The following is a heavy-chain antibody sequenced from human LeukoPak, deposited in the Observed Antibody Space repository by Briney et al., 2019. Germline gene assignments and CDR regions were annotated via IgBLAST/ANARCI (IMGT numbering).Heavy chain of an antibody. Sequence: GGSLRLSCAASGFTFSSYAMSWVRQAPGKGLEWVSTFSGTGGSTYYADSVKGRFTISRDNSKNTLYLQMNSLRAEDTAVYYCASHYDFWSDYPYYFDYWGPGTLVTVSS. CDR3: ASHYDFWSDYPYYFDY. J-gene: IGHJ4*02. CDR2: FSGTGGST. CDR1: GFTFSSYA. V-gene: IGHV3-23*01. D-gene: IGHD3-3*01.